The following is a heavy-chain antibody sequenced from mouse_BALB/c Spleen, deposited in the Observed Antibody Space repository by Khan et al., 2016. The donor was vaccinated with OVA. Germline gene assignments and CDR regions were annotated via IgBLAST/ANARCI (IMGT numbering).Heavy chain of an antibody. Sequence: QVQLQRSGAELARPGASVRLSCKASGYTFTDYYINWMKQRTGQGLEWIGHIYPGNDNTYYNENFTGKATLTADKSSSTAFMHLSSLTSEDSAVYFCSRSGLGSFAFWGQGTLVTVS. V-gene: IGHV1-77*01. CDR1: GYTFTDYY. J-gene: IGHJ3*01. CDR3: SRSGLGSFAF. CDR2: IYPGNDNT. D-gene: IGHD3-1*01.